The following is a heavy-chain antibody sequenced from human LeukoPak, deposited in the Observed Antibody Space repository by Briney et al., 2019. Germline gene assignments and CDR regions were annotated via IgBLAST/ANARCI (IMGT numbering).Heavy chain of an antibody. CDR3: ARVAGNAGLGAFDI. CDR1: GYTFAGYY. J-gene: IGHJ3*02. CDR2: INPNSGGT. D-gene: IGHD4-23*01. V-gene: IGHV1-2*02. Sequence: ASVKVSCKASGYTFAGYYMHWVRQAPGQGLEWMGWINPNSGGTNYAQKFQGRVTMTRDTSISTAYMELSRLRSDDTAVYYCARVAGNAGLGAFDIWGQGTMVTVSS.